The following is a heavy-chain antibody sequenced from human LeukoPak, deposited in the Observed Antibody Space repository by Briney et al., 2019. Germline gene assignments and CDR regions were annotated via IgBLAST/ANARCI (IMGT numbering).Heavy chain of an antibody. CDR1: GYTFGTHW. J-gene: IGHJ3*02. D-gene: IGHD3-22*01. V-gene: IGHV1-46*01. Sequence: ASVKVSCKASGYTFGTHWMHWVRQAPGQGLEWMGIINPSGDFRSYAQKFKGRVTVTRDMSTRTVYMELSSLRSEDTAVYYCARYPPMCDSSDDAFDIWGQGTMVTVSS. CDR3: ARYPPMCDSSDDAFDI. CDR2: INPSGDFR.